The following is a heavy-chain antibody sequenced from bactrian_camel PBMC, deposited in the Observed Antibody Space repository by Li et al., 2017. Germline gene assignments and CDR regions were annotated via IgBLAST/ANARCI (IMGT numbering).Heavy chain of an antibody. CDR3: ALAPSPGRVGFPPISRYYY. J-gene: IGHJ4*01. V-gene: IGHV3S53*01. D-gene: IGHD4*01. CDR1: GYRYGNDC. CDR2: ILANGNA. Sequence: VQLVESGGGSVQAGGSLRLSCTASGYRYGNDCLGWFRQAPGKEREVVAAILANGNALYDDSVKGRFSVSRDNRKSTVYLQMNTLKPDDTAMYYCALAPSPGRVGFPPISRYYYWGQGTQVTVS.